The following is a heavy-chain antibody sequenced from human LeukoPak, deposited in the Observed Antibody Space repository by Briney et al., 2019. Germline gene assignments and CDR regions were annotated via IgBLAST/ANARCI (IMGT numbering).Heavy chain of an antibody. Sequence: ASVKDSCRASGNTFTSYVINWVRQATGQGLEWMGWMNPNRGNTGYAQKFQGRVTMTRNTSISTAYMELSSLRSEDTAVYYCARRESKYYYGSGSYFNWFDPWGQGTLVTVSS. D-gene: IGHD3-10*01. CDR1: GNTFTSYV. V-gene: IGHV1-8*01. J-gene: IGHJ5*02. CDR3: ARRESKYYYGSGSYFNWFDP. CDR2: MNPNRGNT.